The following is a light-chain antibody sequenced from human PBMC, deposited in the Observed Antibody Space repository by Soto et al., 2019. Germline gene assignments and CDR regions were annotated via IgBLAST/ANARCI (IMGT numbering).Light chain of an antibody. CDR2: DVS. CDR3: SSFTGSSTLVI. J-gene: IGLJ2*01. V-gene: IGLV2-14*03. CDR1: SSDVGGYNY. Sequence: QSALTQPASVSGSPGQSITISCNGTSSDVGGYNYVSWYQQHPGKAPKLLIYDVSNRPSGVSDRFSGSRSGNTASLAISGLQAEDEAHYFCSSFTGSSTLVIFGGGTKLTVL.